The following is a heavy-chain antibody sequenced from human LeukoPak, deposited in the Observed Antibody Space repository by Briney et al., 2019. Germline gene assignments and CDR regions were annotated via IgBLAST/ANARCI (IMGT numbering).Heavy chain of an antibody. CDR1: GGTFSSYA. CDR3: ARGPAPYDILTGYYSGGYYMDV. J-gene: IGHJ6*03. CDR2: IIPIFGTA. D-gene: IGHD3-9*01. V-gene: IGHV1-69*05. Sequence: GSSVKVSCKASGGTFSSYAISWVRQAPGQGLEWMGGIIPIFGTANYAQKFQGRVTITTDESTSTAYMELSSLRSEDTAVYYCARGPAPYDILTGYYSGGYYMDVWGKGTTVTVSS.